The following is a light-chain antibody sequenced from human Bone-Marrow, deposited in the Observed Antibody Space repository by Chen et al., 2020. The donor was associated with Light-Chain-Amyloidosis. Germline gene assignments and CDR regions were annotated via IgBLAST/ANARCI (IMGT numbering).Light chain of an antibody. Sequence: EVVMTQSPATLSLSPGESATLSCRASQSVRANLVWYQQKSGQAPRLLIYGASFRATGISARISGSGSGTDFTLTISSLQSEDLAVYYCQEYGNWPQTFGRGTKLEIK. CDR1: QSVRAN. J-gene: IGKJ2*01. CDR3: QEYGNWPQT. V-gene: IGKV3-15*01. CDR2: GAS.